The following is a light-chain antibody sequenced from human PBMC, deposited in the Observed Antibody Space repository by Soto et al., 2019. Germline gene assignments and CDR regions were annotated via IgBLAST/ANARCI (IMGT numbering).Light chain of an antibody. CDR3: QQATTFPIT. Sequence: DIQMTQSPSSVSASVGDRVTFTCRASQHISSWLAWYQQKPGKAPKLLIAAASILQSGVPSRFSGSGYGPYFNITISSLQPEDFTTYFCQQATTFPITFGPGTRLEIK. J-gene: IGKJ3*01. CDR2: AAS. CDR1: QHISSW. V-gene: IGKV1-12*01.